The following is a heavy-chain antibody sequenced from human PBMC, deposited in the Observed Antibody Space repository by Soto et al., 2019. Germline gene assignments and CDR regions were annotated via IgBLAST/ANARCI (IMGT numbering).Heavy chain of an antibody. J-gene: IGHJ4*02. D-gene: IGHD1-26*01. Sequence: EVQVLESGGGLVQPGGSLRLSCAASGFTFSRYGMNWVRQAPGKGLEWVSGVRSDGDTTYNAESVKGRFTVSRDNFRNTVDLQMNNLRVEDTAVYYCAKGKGVGATPDGANCWGQGTLVTVSS. V-gene: IGHV3-23*01. CDR2: VRSDGDTT. CDR1: GFTFSRYG. CDR3: AKGKGVGATPDGANC.